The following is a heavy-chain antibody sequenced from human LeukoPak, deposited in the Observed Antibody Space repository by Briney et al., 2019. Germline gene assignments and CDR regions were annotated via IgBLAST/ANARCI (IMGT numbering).Heavy chain of an antibody. J-gene: IGHJ4*02. Sequence: GGSLRLSCAASGFTVSSNYMSWVRQAPGKGLEWVGRIKSKTDGGTIDYAAPVKGRFTISRDDSKNTLFLQMNSLKIEDTAVYYCTTVTLRPVGLWGQGTLATVSS. CDR2: IKSKTDGGTI. D-gene: IGHD3-10*01. V-gene: IGHV3-15*05. CDR1: GFTVSSNY. CDR3: TTVTLRPVGL.